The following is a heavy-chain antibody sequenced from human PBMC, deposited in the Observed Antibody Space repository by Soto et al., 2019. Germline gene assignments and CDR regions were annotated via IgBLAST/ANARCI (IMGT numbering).Heavy chain of an antibody. CDR2: IYWDDDK. CDR3: AHYPPYCTNGVCYGSRFDY. Sequence: QITLKESGPTLVKPTQTLTLTCTFSGFSLSTSGVGVGWIRQPPGKALEWLTLIYWDDDKRYSPSLKIRLTITKDTSKNQVVLTMTNMDPVDTAPYYCAHYPPYCTNGVCYGSRFDYWGQGTLVTVSS. V-gene: IGHV2-5*02. J-gene: IGHJ4*02. D-gene: IGHD2-8*01. CDR1: GFSLSTSGVG.